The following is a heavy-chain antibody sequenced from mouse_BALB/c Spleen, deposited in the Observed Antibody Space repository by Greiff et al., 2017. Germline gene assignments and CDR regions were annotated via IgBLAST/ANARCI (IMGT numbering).Heavy chain of an antibody. CDR2: ISSGGSYT. V-gene: IGHV5-6*01. CDR1: GFTFSSYG. CDR3: ARHRDYYGSSYDYAMDY. D-gene: IGHD1-1*01. Sequence: EVQGVESGGDLVKPGGSLKLSCAASGFTFSSYGMSWVRQTPDKRLEWVATISSGGSYTYYPDSVKGRFTISRDNAKNTLYLQMSSLKSEDTAMYYCARHRDYYGSSYDYAMDYWGQGTSVTVSS. J-gene: IGHJ4*01.